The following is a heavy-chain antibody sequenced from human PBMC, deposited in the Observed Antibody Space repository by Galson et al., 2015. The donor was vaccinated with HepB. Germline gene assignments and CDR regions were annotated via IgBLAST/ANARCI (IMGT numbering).Heavy chain of an antibody. V-gene: IGHV3-9*01. CDR1: GFTFDDYA. CDR3: AKAPEGGSGWVTYYFDY. J-gene: IGHJ4*02. CDR2: ISWNSGSI. Sequence: SLRLSCAASGFTFDDYAMHWVRQAPGKGLEWVSGISWNSGSIGYADSVKGRFTISRDNAKNSLYLQMNSLRAEDTALYYCAKAPEGGSGWVTYYFDYWGQGTLVTVSS. D-gene: IGHD6-19*01.